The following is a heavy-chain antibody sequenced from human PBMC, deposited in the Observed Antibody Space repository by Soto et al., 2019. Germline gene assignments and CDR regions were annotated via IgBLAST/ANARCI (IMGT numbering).Heavy chain of an antibody. J-gene: IGHJ6*02. CDR2: IYYSGST. Sequence: PSETLSLTCTVSGGSISSSSYYWGWIRQPPGKGLEWIGGIYYSGSTYYNPSLKSRVTISVDTSKNQFSLKLSSVTAADTAVYYSARRIAALYYYYYYGMDVWGQGTTVTVSS. V-gene: IGHV4-39*01. CDR1: GGSISSSSYY. D-gene: IGHD6-13*01. CDR3: ARRIAALYYYYYYGMDV.